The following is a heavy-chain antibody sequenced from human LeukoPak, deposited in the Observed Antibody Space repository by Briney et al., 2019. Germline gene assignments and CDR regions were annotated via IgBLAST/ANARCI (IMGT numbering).Heavy chain of an antibody. CDR2: ISYDGSNK. V-gene: IGHV3-30*04. CDR1: GFTFSSYA. D-gene: IGHD2-15*01. Sequence: PGGSLRLSCAASGFTFSSYAMHWVRQAPGKGLEWVAVISYDGSNKYYADSVKGRFTISRDNSKNTLYLQMNSLRAEDTAVYYCAGVPPLDIVVVVAATRAIDYWGQGTLVTVSS. J-gene: IGHJ4*02. CDR3: AGVPPLDIVVVVAATRAIDY.